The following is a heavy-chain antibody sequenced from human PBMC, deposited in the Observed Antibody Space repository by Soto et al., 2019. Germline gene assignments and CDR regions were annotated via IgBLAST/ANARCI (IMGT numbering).Heavy chain of an antibody. CDR3: AREVGATLDWFDP. Sequence: QVQLVQSGAEVKKPGSSVKVSCKASGGTFTTYAITWVRQAPGQGLEWMGGIIPIFGTANYAQKFQGRVTITADESTSTASMHLSRLRSDDTGVYYCAREVGATLDWFDPWGQGTLVTVSS. V-gene: IGHV1-69*01. CDR1: GGTFTTYA. CDR2: IIPIFGTA. D-gene: IGHD1-26*01. J-gene: IGHJ5*02.